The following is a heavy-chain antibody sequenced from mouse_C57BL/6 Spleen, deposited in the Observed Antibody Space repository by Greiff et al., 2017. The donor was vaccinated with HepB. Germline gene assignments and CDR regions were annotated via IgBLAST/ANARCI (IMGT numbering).Heavy chain of an antibody. D-gene: IGHD1-1*01. CDR2: IYPRSGNT. Sequence: QVQLKQSGAELARPGASVKLSCKASGYTFTSYGISWVKQRTGQGLEWIGEIYPRSGNTYYNEKFKGKATLTADKSSSTAYMELRSLTSEDSAVYFCALITTVVARDYWGQGTTLTVSS. CDR1: GYTFTSYG. J-gene: IGHJ2*01. CDR3: ALITTVVARDY. V-gene: IGHV1-81*01.